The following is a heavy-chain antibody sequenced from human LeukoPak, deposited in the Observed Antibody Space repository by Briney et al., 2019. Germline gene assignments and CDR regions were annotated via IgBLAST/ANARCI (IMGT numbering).Heavy chain of an antibody. CDR2: SNPNNGGT. V-gene: IGHV1-2*02. J-gene: IGHJ4*02. CDR3: ARVDGGEWYYFDY. CDR1: GYXFTGYY. D-gene: IGHD2-8*02. Sequence: APVKVSCKASGYXFTGYYMHWVRQAPGQGLEWMGWSNPNNGGTNYAQKFQGRVTVTLDTSISTAYMELNRLRSDDTAIYCCARVDGGEWYYFDYWGQGTLVTVSS.